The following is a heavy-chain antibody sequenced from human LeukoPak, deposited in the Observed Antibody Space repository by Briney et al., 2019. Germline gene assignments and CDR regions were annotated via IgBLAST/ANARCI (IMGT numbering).Heavy chain of an antibody. V-gene: IGHV3-30*02. CDR1: GFTFSSFG. CDR3: ARDASAGYCSGGSCYSGVPFDI. J-gene: IGHJ3*02. D-gene: IGHD2-15*01. CDR2: IRYDGNNE. Sequence: GGSLRLSCAASGFTFSSFGMHWVRQAPGKGLEWVTFIRYDGNNEHYVDSVKGRFTISRDNSKNMLYLQMNSLRPEDTAVYYCARDASAGYCSGGSCYSGVPFDIWGQGTMVTVSS.